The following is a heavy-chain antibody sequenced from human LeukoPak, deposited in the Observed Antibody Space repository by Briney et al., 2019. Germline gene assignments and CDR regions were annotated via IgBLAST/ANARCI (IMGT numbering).Heavy chain of an antibody. CDR2: VHYTGST. J-gene: IGHJ4*02. V-gene: IGHV4-59*01. CDR1: GASMSSFY. Sequence: SETLSLTCTVSGASMSSFYWTWIRQPPGKGLEWTGYVHYTGSTNYNPSLKSRVTISVDTSKKQFSLKLSPVTAADTAVYYCASPSGRGAYSGYDWGYWGQGTLITVSS. D-gene: IGHD5-12*01. CDR3: ASPSGRGAYSGYDWGY.